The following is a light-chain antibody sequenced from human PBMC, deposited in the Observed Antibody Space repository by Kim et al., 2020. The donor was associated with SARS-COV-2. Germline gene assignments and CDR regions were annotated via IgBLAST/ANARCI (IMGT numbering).Light chain of an antibody. Sequence: SSELTQDPAVSVALGQTVRITCQGDSLRSYYASWYQQKPGQAPVLVIYGKNNRPSGIPDRISGSSSGNTTSLTITGAQAEDEADYYCNSRDSSGNLWVFG. V-gene: IGLV3-19*01. CDR3: NSRDSSGNLWV. J-gene: IGLJ3*02. CDR1: SLRSYY. CDR2: GKN.